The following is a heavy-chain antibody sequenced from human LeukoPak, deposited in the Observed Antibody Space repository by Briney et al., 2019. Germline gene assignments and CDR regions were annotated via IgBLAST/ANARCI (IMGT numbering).Heavy chain of an antibody. CDR2: IYSGGST. CDR1: GFTVSSNY. J-gene: IGHJ6*02. CDR3: ARDGKFSRHYYYYGMDV. V-gene: IGHV3-53*04. Sequence: PGGSLRLSCAASGFTVSSNYMSWVRQAPGKGLEWVSVIYSGGSTYYADSVKGRFTISRHNSKNTLYLQMNSLRAEDTAVYYCARDGKFSRHYYYYGMDVWGQGTTVTVSS.